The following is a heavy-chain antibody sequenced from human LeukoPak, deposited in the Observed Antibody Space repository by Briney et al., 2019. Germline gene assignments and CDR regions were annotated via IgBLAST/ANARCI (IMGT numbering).Heavy chain of an antibody. CDR3: ARGIVLMVYASFDY. Sequence: PSETLSLTCAVNGGSFRGYYWTWIRQPPGKGLEWIGEINHSGGTNYNPSLKSRVTISVDTSKIQFSLKLSSVTAADTAVYYCARGIVLMVYASFDYWGQGTLVTVSS. CDR1: GGSFRGYY. CDR2: INHSGGT. V-gene: IGHV4-34*01. D-gene: IGHD2-8*01. J-gene: IGHJ4*02.